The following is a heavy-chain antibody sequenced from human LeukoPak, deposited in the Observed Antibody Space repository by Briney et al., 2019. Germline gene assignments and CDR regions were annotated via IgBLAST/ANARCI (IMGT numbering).Heavy chain of an antibody. CDR3: AKDRTGTTGADWFDP. Sequence: GGSLRLSCAASGFTFSSYAMSWVRQAPGKGLEWVSAISGIGGSTYYADSVKGRFTISRDNSKNTLYLQMNSLRAEDTAIYYCAKDRTGTTGADWFDPWGQGTLVTVSS. J-gene: IGHJ5*02. CDR2: ISGIGGST. D-gene: IGHD1-1*01. V-gene: IGHV3-23*01. CDR1: GFTFSSYA.